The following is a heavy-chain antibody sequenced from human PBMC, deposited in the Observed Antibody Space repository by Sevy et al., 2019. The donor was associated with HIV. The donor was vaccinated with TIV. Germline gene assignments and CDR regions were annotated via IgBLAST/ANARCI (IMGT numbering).Heavy chain of an antibody. V-gene: IGHV1-8*01. CDR3: ARVLDYYDSSGYFHFPY. CDR1: GYTFTSYD. D-gene: IGHD3-22*01. J-gene: IGHJ4*02. Sequence: ASVKVSCKASGYTFTSYDINWVRQATGQGLEWMGWMNPNSGNTGYAQKFQGRVIMTRNTSISTAYMELSSLRSEDTAVYYCARVLDYYDSSGYFHFPYWGQGTLVTVSS. CDR2: MNPNSGNT.